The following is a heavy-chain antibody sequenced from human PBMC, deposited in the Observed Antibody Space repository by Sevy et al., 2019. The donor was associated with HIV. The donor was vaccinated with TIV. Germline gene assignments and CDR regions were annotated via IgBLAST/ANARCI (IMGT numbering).Heavy chain of an antibody. J-gene: IGHJ6*02. Sequence: GGSLRLSCAASGFTFFAYTMHWVRRAPGKGLEWVALRSYDINNKYYADSVKGRFTISRDNSKNTLYLQMNSLRPEDTAVYYSARDLASSGNGLDVWGQGTTVTVSS. CDR1: GFTFFAYT. D-gene: IGHD3-3*02. CDR3: ARDLASSGNGLDV. V-gene: IGHV3-30-3*01. CDR2: RSYDINNK.